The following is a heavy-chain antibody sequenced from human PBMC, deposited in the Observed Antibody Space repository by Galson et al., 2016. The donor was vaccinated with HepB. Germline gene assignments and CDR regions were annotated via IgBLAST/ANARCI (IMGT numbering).Heavy chain of an antibody. Sequence: SLRLSCAGSGFIFADYAISWFRRAPGKGLEWVAFIRGKAYGGTTEYAASVKGRFTISRDDSKGFAYLQMSSLKPEDAAVYSCARGTPDYRPYYFDPWGQGTLVTVSS. D-gene: IGHD4-11*01. CDR1: GFIFADYA. J-gene: IGHJ4*02. V-gene: IGHV3-49*03. CDR2: IRGKAYGGTT. CDR3: ARGTPDYRPYYFDP.